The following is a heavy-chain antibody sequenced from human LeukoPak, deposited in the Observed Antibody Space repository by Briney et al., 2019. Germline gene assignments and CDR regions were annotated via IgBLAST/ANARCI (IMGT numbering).Heavy chain of an antibody. D-gene: IGHD6-13*01. J-gene: IGHJ5*02. CDR1: GYTFTSYY. CDR2: INPSGGST. V-gene: IGHV1-46*01. CDR3: ARDRGLAAAVGRNWFDP. Sequence: ASVKVSCKASGYTFTSYYMHWVRQAPGQGLEWMGIINPSGGSTSYAQKFQGRVTMTRDMSTSTVYMELSSPRSEDTAVYYCARDRGLAAAVGRNWFDPWGQGTLVTVSS.